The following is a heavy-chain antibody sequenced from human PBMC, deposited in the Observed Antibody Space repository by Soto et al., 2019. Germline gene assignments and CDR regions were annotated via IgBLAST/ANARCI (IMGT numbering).Heavy chain of an antibody. D-gene: IGHD3-10*01. CDR1: GFTFSSYS. CDR3: ARAITMVLGVITHYYYYGMDV. CDR2: ISSSSSYI. Sequence: RLSCAASGFTFSSYSMNWVRQAPGKGLEWVSSISSSSSYIYYADSVKGRFTISRDNAKNSLYLQMNSLRAEDTAVYYCARAITMVLGVITHYYYYGMDVWGQGTTVTVSS. J-gene: IGHJ6*02. V-gene: IGHV3-21*01.